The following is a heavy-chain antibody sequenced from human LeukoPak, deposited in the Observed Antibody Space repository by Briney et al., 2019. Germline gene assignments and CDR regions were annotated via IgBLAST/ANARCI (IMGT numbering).Heavy chain of an antibody. CDR1: GDSLPSKSAA. D-gene: IGHD1-1*01. Sequence: SQTLSLTCAISGDSLPSKSAAWTWLRQSRSRGLEWLGRTYYRSKSYIDYASSAKSRITTTPDTSKPQFSLQLNSVTPEDTAVYYCVRDNQRIIEYCGPGTLVT. CDR3: VRDNQRIIEY. V-gene: IGHV6-1*01. CDR2: TYYRSKSYI. J-gene: IGHJ4*02.